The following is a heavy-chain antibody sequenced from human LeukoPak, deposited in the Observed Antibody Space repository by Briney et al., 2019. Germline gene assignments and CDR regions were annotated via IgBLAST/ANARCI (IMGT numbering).Heavy chain of an antibody. V-gene: IGHV3-33*01. J-gene: IGHJ5*02. D-gene: IGHD6-19*01. Sequence: PGRSLRLSCAASGFTFSSYGMHWVRQAPGEGLEWVAVIWYDGSNKYYADSVKGRFTISRDNSKNTLYLQMNSLRAEDTAVYYCARDREVAGTGWFDPWGQGTLVTVSS. CDR3: ARDREVAGTGWFDP. CDR2: IWYDGSNK. CDR1: GFTFSSYG.